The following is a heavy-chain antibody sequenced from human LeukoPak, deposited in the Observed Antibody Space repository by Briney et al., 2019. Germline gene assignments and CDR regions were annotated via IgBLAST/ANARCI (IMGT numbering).Heavy chain of an antibody. D-gene: IGHD2-15*01. V-gene: IGHV3-64*01. CDR3: ARVLGGG. Sequence: GGSLRLSCAASGFTFSSYAMHWVRQAPGEGLEYVSAISSNGGSTYYANSVKGRFTISRDNSKNTLYLQMGSPRAEDMAVYYCARVLGGGWGQGTLVTVSS. J-gene: IGHJ4*02. CDR1: GFTFSSYA. CDR2: ISSNGGST.